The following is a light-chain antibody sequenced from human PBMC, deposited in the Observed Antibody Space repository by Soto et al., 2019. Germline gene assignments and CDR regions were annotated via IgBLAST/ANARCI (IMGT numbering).Light chain of an antibody. CDR1: QTVSSY. Sequence: EIVLTQSPATLSLSPGERATLSCRASQTVSSYLAWYQQKPGQAPRLLIYDASNRATGIPARFSGSGSGTDVTLTISSLKPEDFAVYYCQQRTYWPTFGQGTRLEIK. J-gene: IGKJ5*01. CDR2: DAS. CDR3: QQRTYWPT. V-gene: IGKV3-11*01.